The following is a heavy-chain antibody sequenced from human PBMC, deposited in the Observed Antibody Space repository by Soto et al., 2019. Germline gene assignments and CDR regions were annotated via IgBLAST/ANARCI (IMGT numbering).Heavy chain of an antibody. CDR2: IKSKTDGVTT. J-gene: IGHJ4*02. D-gene: IGHD1-20*01. Sequence: GALSVSWADSGLSLSNVWMRWVRQAPGKGLEWVGRIKSKTDGVTTDYAAPVKGRFTISRDDSKNTLYLQMNSLKTEDTAVYYWTTVNNWNRRPSDYWGQGTLVTVSS. CDR3: TTVNNWNRRPSDY. CDR1: GLSLSNVW. V-gene: IGHV3-15*01.